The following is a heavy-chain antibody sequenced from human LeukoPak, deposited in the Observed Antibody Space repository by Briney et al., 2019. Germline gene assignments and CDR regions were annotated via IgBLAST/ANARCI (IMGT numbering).Heavy chain of an antibody. Sequence: SETLSLACAVYGGSFSGYYWSWIRQPPGKGLEWIGEIDHSGSTNYNPSLKSRVTISVDTSKNQFSLKLSSVTAADTAVYYCAREEYDSSGYSDSWGQGTLVTVSS. D-gene: IGHD3-22*01. CDR1: GGSFSGYY. CDR2: IDHSGST. CDR3: AREEYDSSGYSDS. J-gene: IGHJ4*02. V-gene: IGHV4-34*01.